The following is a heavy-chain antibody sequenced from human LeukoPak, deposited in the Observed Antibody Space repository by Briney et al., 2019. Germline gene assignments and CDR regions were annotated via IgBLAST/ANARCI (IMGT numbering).Heavy chain of an antibody. D-gene: IGHD1-26*01. Sequence: GGSLRLSCAASGFTFSTYGMHWVRQAPGKGLEWVSYISSSSSTIYYADSVKGRFTISRDNAKNSLYLQMNSLRADDTAVYYCAKCDYSGSYYRPGDYWGQGTLVTVSS. CDR3: AKCDYSGSYYRPGDY. V-gene: IGHV3-48*01. CDR1: GFTFSTYG. J-gene: IGHJ4*02. CDR2: ISSSSSTI.